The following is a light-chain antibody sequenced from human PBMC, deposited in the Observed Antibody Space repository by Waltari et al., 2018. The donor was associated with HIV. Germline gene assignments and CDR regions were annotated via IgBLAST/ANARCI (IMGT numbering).Light chain of an antibody. CDR3: QAWDNTIAV. Sequence: YDVSQSDPVSVSPGQRVTISCVGDRFAGQIFTWYQLKPGRSPQLVIDERNRRASGIPDRFSASKSGKTATLTIRGIQPADEGQYFCQAWDNTIAVFGGGT. J-gene: IGLJ2*01. CDR2: ERN. V-gene: IGLV3-1*01. CDR1: RFAGQI.